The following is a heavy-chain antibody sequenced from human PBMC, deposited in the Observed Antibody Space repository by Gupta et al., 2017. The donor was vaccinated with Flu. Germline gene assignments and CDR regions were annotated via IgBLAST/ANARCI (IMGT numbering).Heavy chain of an antibody. CDR3: ARDFFSDFWSGPELDY. V-gene: IGHV3-33*01. CDR1: GFIFSSYA. D-gene: IGHD3-3*01. CDR2: ISFDGRNK. J-gene: IGHJ4*02. Sequence: QVHLVESGGGVVQPGRSLRLSCAASGFIFSSYAMHWVRQAPGKGLECVAVISFDGRNKHYADSVKGRFTISRDNSKDTLYLQMNSLRVEDTAVYYCARDFFSDFWSGPELDYWGQGTLVTVSS.